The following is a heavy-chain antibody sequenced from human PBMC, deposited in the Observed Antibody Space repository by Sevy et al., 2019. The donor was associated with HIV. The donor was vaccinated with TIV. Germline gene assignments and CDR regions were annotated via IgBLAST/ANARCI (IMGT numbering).Heavy chain of an antibody. CDR1: GGSISSYY. J-gene: IGHJ6*02. Sequence: SETLSLTCTVSGGSISSYYWSWIRQPPGKGLEWIGYIYYSGSTNYNPSLKSRVTISADTSKNQFSLKLSSVTAADTAVYYCARLTRNYYGSGSYYTYGMDVWGQGTTVTVSS. D-gene: IGHD3-10*01. V-gene: IGHV4-59*13. CDR2: IYYSGST. CDR3: ARLTRNYYGSGSYYTYGMDV.